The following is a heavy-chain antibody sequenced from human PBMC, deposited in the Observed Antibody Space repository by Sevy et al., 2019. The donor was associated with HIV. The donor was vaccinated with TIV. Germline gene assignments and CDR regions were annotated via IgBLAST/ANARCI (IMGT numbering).Heavy chain of an antibody. J-gene: IGHJ2*01. CDR1: EFDVSNNY. CDR3: ARDHGGVQDWYFDL. D-gene: IGHD2-8*02. Sequence: GGSLRLSCAASEFDVSNNYRSWVRQAPGKGLEWVSVIYTGGSTYYADSVTGRFTMSRDTSKNTVYLQMDSLSAEDTAVYYCARDHGGVQDWYFDLWGRGTLVTVSS. V-gene: IGHV3-53*01. CDR2: IYTGGST.